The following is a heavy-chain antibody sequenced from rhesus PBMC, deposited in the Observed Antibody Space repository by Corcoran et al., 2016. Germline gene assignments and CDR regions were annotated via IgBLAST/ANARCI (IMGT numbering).Heavy chain of an antibody. CDR3: AREGTGTYFDY. J-gene: IGHJ4*01. D-gene: IGHD1-7*02. Sequence: EVQLVESGGGLVQPGGSLRLSCAASGFTFSSYWMYWVLQAPGKGLELVSCLSSDGTGTSYADSVKGRFTISRENAKNSLYLQMNSLRAEDTAVYYCAREGTGTYFDYWGQGVLVTVSS. CDR2: LSSDGTGT. CDR1: GFTFSSYW. V-gene: IGHV3-119*01.